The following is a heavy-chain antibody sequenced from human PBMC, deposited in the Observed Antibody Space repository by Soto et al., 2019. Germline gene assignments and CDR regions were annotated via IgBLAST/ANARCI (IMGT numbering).Heavy chain of an antibody. Sequence: EVQLLESGGGLVQPGGSLTLSCAASGFTFSSYAMSWVRQAPGKGLEWVSAISGSGGSTYYADSVKGRFTISRDNSKNTLYLQMNSLRAEDTAVYYCAKSPRDSRTVFGAPTIAFDIWGQGTMVTVSS. CDR3: AKSPRDSRTVFGAPTIAFDI. CDR2: ISGSGGST. CDR1: GFTFSSYA. D-gene: IGHD4-17*01. J-gene: IGHJ3*02. V-gene: IGHV3-23*01.